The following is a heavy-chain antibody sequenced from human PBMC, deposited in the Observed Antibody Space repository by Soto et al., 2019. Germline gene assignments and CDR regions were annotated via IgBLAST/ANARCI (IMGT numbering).Heavy chain of an antibody. CDR3: AAYRTGFDH. Sequence: EVQLVQSGEEMKRPGESLRISCQASGYNFNTYYIAWVRQMPGKGLEWMGRIDPSDSYTYYSPSFQGHVTISVDKSISVAYLQWSSLDASDTAMYYCAAYRTGFDHWGQGTLVAVSS. V-gene: IGHV5-10-1*03. CDR1: GYNFNTYY. J-gene: IGHJ4*02. CDR2: IDPSDSYT. D-gene: IGHD4-17*01.